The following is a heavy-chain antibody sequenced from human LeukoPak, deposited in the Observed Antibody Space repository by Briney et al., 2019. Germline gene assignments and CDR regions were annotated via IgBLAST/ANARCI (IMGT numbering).Heavy chain of an antibody. CDR1: GCTFTSYY. Sequence: GASVKVSCKASGCTFTSYYMHWVRQAPGQGLEWMGIINPSGGSTSYAQKFQGRVTMTRDTSTSTVYMELSSLRSEDTAVYYCARDTCSGGSCYSFDYWGQGTLVTVSS. J-gene: IGHJ4*02. V-gene: IGHV1-46*01. CDR3: ARDTCSGGSCYSFDY. D-gene: IGHD2-15*01. CDR2: INPSGGST.